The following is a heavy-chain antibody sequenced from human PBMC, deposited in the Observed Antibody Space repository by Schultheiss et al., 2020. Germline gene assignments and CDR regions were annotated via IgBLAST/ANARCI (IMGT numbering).Heavy chain of an antibody. CDR3: ATGNWLNWFDP. V-gene: IGHV4-4*07. CDR2: IYTSGST. J-gene: IGHJ5*02. D-gene: IGHD3-9*01. Sequence: SETLSLTCTVYGGSFSGYYWSWIRQPAGKGLEWIGRIYTSGSTNYNPSLKSRVTISVDTSKNQFSLKLISVTAADTAMYYCATGNWLNWFDPWGQGTLVTVSS. CDR1: GGSFSGYY.